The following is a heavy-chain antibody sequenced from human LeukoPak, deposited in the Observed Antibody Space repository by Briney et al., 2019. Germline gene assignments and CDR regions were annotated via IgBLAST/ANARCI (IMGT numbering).Heavy chain of an antibody. J-gene: IGHJ4*02. V-gene: IGHV3-21*01. CDR3: ARGGAGDYFDY. CDR2: ISSSSSYI. Sequence: GGSLRLSCAASGFTFSSYSMNWVRQAPGKGLEWVSSISSSSSYIYYADSVKGRFTISRDNAKNSLYLQMNSLRAGDTAVYYCARGGAGDYFDYWGQGTLVTVSS. CDR1: GFTFSSYS. D-gene: IGHD3-10*01.